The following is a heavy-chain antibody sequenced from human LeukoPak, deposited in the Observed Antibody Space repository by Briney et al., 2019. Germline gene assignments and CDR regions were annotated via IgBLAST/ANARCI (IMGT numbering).Heavy chain of an antibody. CDR3: ARALWFGEIGYWFDP. Sequence: GGPLRLSCAASGFTVSSNYMSWVRQAPGKGLEWVSVIYSGGSTYYADSVKGRFTISRDNSKNTLYLQMNSLRAEDTAVYYCARALWFGEIGYWFDPWGQGTLVTVSS. V-gene: IGHV3-53*01. CDR1: GFTVSSNY. CDR2: IYSGGST. J-gene: IGHJ5*02. D-gene: IGHD3-10*01.